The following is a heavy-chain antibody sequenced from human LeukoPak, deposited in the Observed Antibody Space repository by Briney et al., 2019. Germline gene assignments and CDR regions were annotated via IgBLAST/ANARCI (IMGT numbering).Heavy chain of an antibody. Sequence: GASVNVSCKASGYTFTINPMNWVRQAPGQGLEWMGWINTNTGNPTYAQGFTGRFVFSLDTSVSTAYLQISSLKAEDTAVYYCARGPGPVDYWGQGTLVTVSS. J-gene: IGHJ4*02. CDR1: GYTFTINP. CDR2: INTNTGNP. V-gene: IGHV7-4-1*02. CDR3: ARGPGPVDY.